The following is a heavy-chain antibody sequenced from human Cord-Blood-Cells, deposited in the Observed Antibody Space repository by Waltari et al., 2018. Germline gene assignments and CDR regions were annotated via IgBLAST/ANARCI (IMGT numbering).Heavy chain of an antibody. V-gene: IGHV3-23*01. CDR3: AKEGGCGTMIVVAKDAVDI. D-gene: IGHD3-22*01. CDR2: ISGSGGST. CDR1: GFTFSSYA. Sequence: EVQLLESGGGLVQPGGSLRLSCAASGFTFSSYAMSWVRQAPGKGLEWVSAISGSGGSTYYAETVKGRYTVSRDDSKKQVYVQMNRRRAEDTAVYDCAKEGGCGTMIVVAKDAVDIWGQGTMGTVSS. J-gene: IGHJ3*02.